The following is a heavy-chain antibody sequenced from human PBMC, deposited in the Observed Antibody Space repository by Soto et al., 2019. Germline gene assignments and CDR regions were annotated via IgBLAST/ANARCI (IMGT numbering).Heavy chain of an antibody. CDR1: VFTFSSYW. CDR2: IKQDGSEK. CDR3: AREQYGYFAY. V-gene: IGHV3-7*01. D-gene: IGHD3-10*01. J-gene: IGHJ4*02. Sequence: VGSLRLSCASSVFTFSSYWMSCVRHSPGKGLEWVANIKQDGSEKYYVDSVKGRFTISRDNAKNSLYLQMNSLRAEDTAVYYCAREQYGYFAYCGKGTLVTVSS.